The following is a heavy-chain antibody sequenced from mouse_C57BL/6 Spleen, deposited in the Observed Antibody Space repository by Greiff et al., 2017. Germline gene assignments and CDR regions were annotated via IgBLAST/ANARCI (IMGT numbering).Heavy chain of an antibody. V-gene: IGHV5-12*01. D-gene: IGHD1-3*01. J-gene: IGHJ3*01. CDR2: ISNGGGST. Sequence: DVMLVESGGGLVQPGGSLKLSCAASGFTFSDYYMYWVRQTPEKRLEWVAYISNGGGSTYYPDTVKGRFTISRDNAKNTLYLQMSRLKSEDTAMYYCAREEKLTWFAYWGQGTLGTVSA. CDR1: GFTFSDYY. CDR3: AREEKLTWFAY.